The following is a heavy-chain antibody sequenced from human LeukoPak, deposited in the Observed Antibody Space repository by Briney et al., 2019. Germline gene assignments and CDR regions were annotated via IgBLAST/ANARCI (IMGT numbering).Heavy chain of an antibody. D-gene: IGHD2-15*01. V-gene: IGHV4-61*02. J-gene: IGHJ1*01. CDR2: IYTSGST. CDR3: ATGEWIVGYFLH. CDR1: GGSISSGSYY. Sequence: SETLSLTCTVSGGSISSGSYYWSWIRQPAGKGLEWIGRIYTSGSTNYNPSLKSRVTISIDTSKNQFSLKLTSVTAADTALYFCATGEWIVGYFLHWGQGTLVTVSS.